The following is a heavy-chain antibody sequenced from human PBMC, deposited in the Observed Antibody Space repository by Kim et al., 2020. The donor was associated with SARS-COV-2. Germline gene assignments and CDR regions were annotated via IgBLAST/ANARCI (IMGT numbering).Heavy chain of an antibody. V-gene: IGHV3-11*04. J-gene: IGHJ5*02. Sequence: YEAYVKGRSTISRNTAKNSLYLQMNSLRAEDTAVYYCARKAGSTLNWFDPWGQGTLVTVSS. CDR3: ARKAGSTLNWFDP. D-gene: IGHD6-13*01.